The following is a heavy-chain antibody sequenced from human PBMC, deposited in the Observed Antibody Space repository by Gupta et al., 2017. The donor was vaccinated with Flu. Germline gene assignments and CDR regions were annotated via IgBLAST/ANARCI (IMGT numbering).Heavy chain of an antibody. CDR1: GLNHSGCW. V-gene: IGHV3-7*01. CDR3: ARDVGSGDYDS. Sequence: VQMVESGGGLVQPGGALRLSCGASGLNHSGCWMSWVRQAPGKGPELVANINRDGSVINYMDFVRGRFTISRDNAKNTVYFQMNSLRVDDTAVYYCARDVGSGDYDSWGQGTLVTVSS. CDR2: INRDGSVI. J-gene: IGHJ5*01. D-gene: IGHD4-17*01.